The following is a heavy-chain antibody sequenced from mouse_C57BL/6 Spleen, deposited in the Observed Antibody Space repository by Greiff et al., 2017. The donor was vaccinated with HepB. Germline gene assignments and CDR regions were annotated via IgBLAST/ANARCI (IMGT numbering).Heavy chain of an antibody. V-gene: IGHV1-63*01. CDR2: IYPGGGYT. Sequence: QVQLQQSGAELVRPGTSVKMSCKASGYTFTNYWIGWAKQRPGHGLEWIGDIYPGGGYTNYNEKFKGKATLTADKSSSTAYMQFSSLTSEDFAIYYCARLWLREAMDYWGQGTSVTVSS. J-gene: IGHJ4*01. CDR1: GYTFTNYW. CDR3: ARLWLREAMDY. D-gene: IGHD1-1*01.